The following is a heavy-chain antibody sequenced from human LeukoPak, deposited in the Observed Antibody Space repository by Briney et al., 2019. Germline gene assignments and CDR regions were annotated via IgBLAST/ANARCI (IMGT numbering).Heavy chain of an antibody. J-gene: IGHJ4*02. CDR3: ARTVAVAASYFDY. CDR1: GFTFISYW. D-gene: IGHD2-15*01. V-gene: IGHV3-7*01. Sequence: GGSLRLSCAASGFTFISYWMSWVRQAPGKGLEWVANIKQDGSEKYYVDSVKGRFTISRDNAKNSLYLQMNSLRAEDTAVYYCARTVAVAASYFDYWGQGTLVTVSS. CDR2: IKQDGSEK.